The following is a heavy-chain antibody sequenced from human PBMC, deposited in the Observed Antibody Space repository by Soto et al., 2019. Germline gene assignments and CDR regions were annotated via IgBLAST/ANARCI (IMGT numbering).Heavy chain of an antibody. Sequence: QEQLQESGPGLVKPSETLSLTCTVSGDSLSSYYWSWIRQHPGKGLEWIGCVFDTGSTDYNPALKSRVTISVDTSKNQFSLRLTSVTAADTAVYYCARGPIVVLQAAWFDPWGQGTLVTVSS. CDR2: VFDTGST. CDR3: ARGPIVVLQAAWFDP. CDR1: GDSLSSYY. V-gene: IGHV4-59*01. J-gene: IGHJ5*02. D-gene: IGHD2-2*01.